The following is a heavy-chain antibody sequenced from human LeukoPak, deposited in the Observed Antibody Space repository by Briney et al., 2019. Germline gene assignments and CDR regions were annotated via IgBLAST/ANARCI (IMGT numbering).Heavy chain of an antibody. J-gene: IGHJ4*02. V-gene: IGHV4-4*02. CDR1: GGSISSSNW. Sequence: SGTLSLTCAVSGGSISSSNWWSWVRQPPGKGLEWIGEIYHSGSTNYNPSLKSRVTISVDKSKNQFSLKLSSVTAADTAVYYCARGPGYYYDSSGYYLDYWGQGTLVTVSS. D-gene: IGHD3-22*01. CDR2: IYHSGST. CDR3: ARGPGYYYDSSGYYLDY.